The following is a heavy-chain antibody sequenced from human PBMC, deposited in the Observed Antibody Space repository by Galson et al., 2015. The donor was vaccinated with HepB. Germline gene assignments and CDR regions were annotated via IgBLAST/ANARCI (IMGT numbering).Heavy chain of an antibody. CDR2: ISGDSSYI. Sequence: SLRLSCAASGFIFNDYNLIWVRQAPGKGLEWVSSISGDSSYIYYADSVKGRFTVSRDNTRNSVFLQMNSLRAEDTALYYCARDPPLGTPLDYWGQGTLVTVSS. CDR1: GFIFNDYN. D-gene: IGHD7-27*01. V-gene: IGHV3-21*01. CDR3: ARDPPLGTPLDY. J-gene: IGHJ4*02.